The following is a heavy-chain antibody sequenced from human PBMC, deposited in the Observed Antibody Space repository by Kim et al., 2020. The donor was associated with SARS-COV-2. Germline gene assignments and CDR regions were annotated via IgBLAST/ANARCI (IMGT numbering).Heavy chain of an antibody. CDR3: ARDARNDYYYGKDV. D-gene: IGHD3-16*01. CDR1: GFTFSSYS. V-gene: IGHV3-48*02. Sequence: GGSLRLSCAASGFTFSSYSMNWVRQTPGKGLEWVSHINSRSASIHYADSVKGRFTISRDNAKNSLYLQMNSLRDEGTAGYYCARDARNDYYYGKDVWGQGPTVTVSS. J-gene: IGHJ6*02. CDR2: INSRSASI.